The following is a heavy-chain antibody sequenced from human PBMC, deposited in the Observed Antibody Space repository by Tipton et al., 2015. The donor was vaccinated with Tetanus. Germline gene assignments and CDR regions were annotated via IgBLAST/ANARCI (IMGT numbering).Heavy chain of an antibody. D-gene: IGHD5-24*01. V-gene: IGHV4-34*01. J-gene: IGHJ3*01. CDR2: ISHSGSS. CDR1: GGSFSLYY. Sequence: TLSLTCTVSGGSFSLYYWNWVRQSPGKGLEWIGEISHSGSSSYSPSLKSRVTISVDTSKTKFSLRLRSVAAADTAVYYCARGGRDAYNNPLGAFDVWGRGTTVTVSS. CDR3: ARGGRDAYNNPLGAFDV.